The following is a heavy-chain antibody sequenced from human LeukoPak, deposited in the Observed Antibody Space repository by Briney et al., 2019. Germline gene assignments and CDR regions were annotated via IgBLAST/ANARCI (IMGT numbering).Heavy chain of an antibody. CDR1: GGSISSSSYY. V-gene: IGHV4-39*01. Sequence: SETLSLTCTVSGGSISSSSYYWGWIRQPPGEGLEWIGSIYYSGSTHYNPSLKSRVSISVDTSKNQFSLKLSSVTAADTAVYYCARNATVTTLKRAYNWSDPWGQGTLVTVSS. CDR2: IYYSGST. J-gene: IGHJ5*02. D-gene: IGHD4-17*01. CDR3: ARNATVTTLKRAYNWSDP.